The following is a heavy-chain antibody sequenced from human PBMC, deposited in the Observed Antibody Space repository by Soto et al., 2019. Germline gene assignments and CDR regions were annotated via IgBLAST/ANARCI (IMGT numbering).Heavy chain of an antibody. D-gene: IGHD3-16*02. CDR3: VRYPQSVGGSYRPDF. CDR2: INSDGSIT. V-gene: IGHV3-74*01. J-gene: IGHJ4*02. Sequence: RLSCAASGFTFSSYWMHWVRQVPEKGLVWVSRINSDGSITNYADAVKGRFTISRDNVKNTLYLQMNSLRAEDTAVYYCVRYPQSVGGSYRPDFWGQGLLVTVFS. CDR1: GFTFSSYW.